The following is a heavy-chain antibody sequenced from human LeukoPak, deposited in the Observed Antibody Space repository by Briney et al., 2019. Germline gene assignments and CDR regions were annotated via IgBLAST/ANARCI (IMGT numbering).Heavy chain of an antibody. Sequence: PSQTLSLTCTVSGGSISSGDYYWSWIRQPPGKGLEWIGYIYYSGSTNYNPSLKSRVTISVDTSKNQFSLKLSSVTAADTAVYYCARGSLHGWVGKPADYWGQGTLVTVSS. CDR3: ARGSLHGWVGKPADY. CDR2: IYYSGST. CDR1: GGSISSGDYY. D-gene: IGHD6-19*01. V-gene: IGHV4-61*08. J-gene: IGHJ4*02.